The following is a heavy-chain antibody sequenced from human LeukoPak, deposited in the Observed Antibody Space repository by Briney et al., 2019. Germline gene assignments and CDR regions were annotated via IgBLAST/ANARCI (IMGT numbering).Heavy chain of an antibody. J-gene: IGHJ6*02. CDR1: GFTFSNRW. CDR3: ARWTNLDL. V-gene: IGHV3-7*01. D-gene: IGHD3/OR15-3a*01. CDR2: INKDGSEK. Sequence: PGGSLRLSCEASGFTFSNRWMSWARQAPGKGLEWVASINKDGSEKNYVDSVKGRFTISRDNAKNSLHLQMNSLRAEDTAVYYCARWTNLDLWGQGTTVTVSS.